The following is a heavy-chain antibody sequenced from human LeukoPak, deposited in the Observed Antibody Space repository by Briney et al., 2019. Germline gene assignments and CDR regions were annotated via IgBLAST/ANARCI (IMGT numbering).Heavy chain of an antibody. J-gene: IGHJ4*02. CDR2: ISYDGSNK. D-gene: IGHD3-10*01. Sequence: GRSLRLSCAASGFTFSSYGMHWVRQAPGKGLEWVAVISYDGSNKYYADSVKGRFTISRDNSKNTLYLQMNSLRAEDTAVYYCARDVPLLLWFGELNYWGQGTLVTVSS. CDR1: GFTFSSYG. CDR3: ARDVPLLLWFGELNY. V-gene: IGHV3-30*19.